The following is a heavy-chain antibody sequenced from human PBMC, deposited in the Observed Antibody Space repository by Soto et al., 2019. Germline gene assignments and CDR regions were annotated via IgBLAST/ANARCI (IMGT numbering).Heavy chain of an antibody. CDR1: AEYFSTYY. V-gene: IGHV4-34*01. Sequence: QVQQQQWGAGLLKPSETLSLSCSVSAEYFSTYYWNWIRQSTGKGLEWIGEINHTGRNNYNPSLKSRVTMSIDMSKKQLSLRLTSVTAADTGVYYCASGGSSEWQVALDIWGQGPMVTVSA. J-gene: IGHJ3*02. CDR2: INHTGRN. CDR3: ASGGSSEWQVALDI. D-gene: IGHD6-19*01.